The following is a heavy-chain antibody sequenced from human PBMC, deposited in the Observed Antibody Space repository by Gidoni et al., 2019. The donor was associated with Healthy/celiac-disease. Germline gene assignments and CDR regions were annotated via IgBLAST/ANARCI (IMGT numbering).Heavy chain of an antibody. V-gene: IGHV1-69*02. CDR2: IIPILDIA. D-gene: IGHD2-15*01. J-gene: IGHJ2*01. CDR3: ARCLAAVVENWYFDL. CDR1: EGTFSSYT. Sequence: QFQLVQSWAAVKKPGSSVNVSCEASEGTFSSYTISGVRQAPGQGLEWIRRIIPILDIANDAQKFQGRVTITADKSTSTAYMELSSLRSEDTAVYDCARCLAAVVENWYFDLWGRGTLVTVSS.